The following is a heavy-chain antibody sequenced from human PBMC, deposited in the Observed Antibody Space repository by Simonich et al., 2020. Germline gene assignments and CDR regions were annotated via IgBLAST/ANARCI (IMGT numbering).Heavy chain of an antibody. CDR3: ARDRYWSSGSCYYFDY. D-gene: IGHD2-15*01. CDR2: IWYDGSNK. CDR1: GFTFSSYG. Sequence: QVQLVESGGGVVQPGRSLRLSCAASGFTFSSYGMHWVRQAPGKGLELVAVIWYDGSNKYYADSVKGRFTVSRDNSKNTRYLQMNSLRAEDTAVYYCARDRYWSSGSCYYFDYWGQGTLVTVSS. V-gene: IGHV3-33*01. J-gene: IGHJ4*02.